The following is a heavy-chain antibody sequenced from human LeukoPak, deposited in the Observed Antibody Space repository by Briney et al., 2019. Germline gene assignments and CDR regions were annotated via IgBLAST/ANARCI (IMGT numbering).Heavy chain of an antibody. Sequence: SETLSLTCAVSGVSFNDYYWSWVRESPGKGLEWIGEINHSGYTNDSPSLKSRVTISIDTSRKQFSLNLRSVTVADTAVYYCTRMTTGHDYWGQGTLVTVSS. CDR2: INHSGYT. D-gene: IGHD1-14*01. CDR1: GVSFNDYY. V-gene: IGHV4-34*01. J-gene: IGHJ4*02. CDR3: TRMTTGHDY.